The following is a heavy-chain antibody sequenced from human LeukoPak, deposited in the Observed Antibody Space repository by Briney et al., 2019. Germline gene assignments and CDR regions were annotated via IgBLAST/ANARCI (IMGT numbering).Heavy chain of an antibody. CDR3: ATLPMLRYYYYGMDV. CDR1: GYTFTGYY. D-gene: IGHD3-10*02. Sequence: ASVKVSCKASGYTFTGYYMHWVRQAPGQGLEWMGWINPNSGGTIYAQKFQGRVTMTEDTSTDTVYMELSSLRSEDTAVYYCATLPMLRYYYYGMDVWGQGTTVTVSS. CDR2: INPNSGGT. V-gene: IGHV1-2*02. J-gene: IGHJ6*02.